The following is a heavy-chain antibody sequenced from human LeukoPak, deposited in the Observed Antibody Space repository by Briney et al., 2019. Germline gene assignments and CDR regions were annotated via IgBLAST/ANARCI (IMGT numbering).Heavy chain of an antibody. CDR3: ARRPGHSERWLHYSYYYMDV. J-gene: IGHJ6*03. V-gene: IGHV4-34*01. Sequence: PSETLSLTCAVYGGSFSGYYWSWIRQPPGKGLEWIGEVNHSGSTNYNPSLKSRVTISVDTSKNQFSLKLSSVTAADTAVYYCARRPGHSERWLHYSYYYMDVWGKGTTVTVSS. CDR2: VNHSGST. CDR1: GGSFSGYY. D-gene: IGHD5-24*01.